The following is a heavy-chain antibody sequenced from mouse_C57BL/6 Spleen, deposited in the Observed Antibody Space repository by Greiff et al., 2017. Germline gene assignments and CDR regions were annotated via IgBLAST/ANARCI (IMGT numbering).Heavy chain of an antibody. CDR1: GYTFTSYW. Sequence: QVQLKESGAELVRPGSSVKLSCKASGYTFTSYWMDWVKQRPGQGLEWIGNIYPSDSETHYNQKFKDKATLTVDKSSSTAYMQLSSLTSEDSAVYYCARYDYDGGDYWGQGTTLTVSS. CDR3: ARYDYDGGDY. D-gene: IGHD2-4*01. V-gene: IGHV1-61*01. J-gene: IGHJ2*01. CDR2: IYPSDSET.